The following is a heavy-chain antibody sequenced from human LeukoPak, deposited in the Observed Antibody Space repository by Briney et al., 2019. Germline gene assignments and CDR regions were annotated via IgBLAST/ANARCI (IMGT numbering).Heavy chain of an antibody. V-gene: IGHV4-4*02. J-gene: IGHJ5*02. Sequence: KPSGTLSLTCAVSGGSISSSNWWSWVRQPPGKGLEWIGEIYHSGSTNYNPSLKSRVTISVDKSKNQFSLKLSSVTAADTAVYYCARDPVGATNNWFDPWGQGTLVTVSS. D-gene: IGHD1-26*01. CDR2: IYHSGST. CDR1: GGSISSSNW. CDR3: ARDPVGATNNWFDP.